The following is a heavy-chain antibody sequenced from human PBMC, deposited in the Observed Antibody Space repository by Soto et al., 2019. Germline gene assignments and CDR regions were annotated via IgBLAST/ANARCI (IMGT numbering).Heavy chain of an antibody. CDR1: GFSFSSIGEG. J-gene: IGHJ6*02. CDR3: VQSRCGGDCLQSYSSHSYYGLDV. D-gene: IGHD2-21*02. CDR2: IYWDDDK. Sequence: QITLKESGPTLVKPTQTLTLTCTFPGFSFSSIGEGVGWIRQPPGKALEWLALIYWDDDKRYSPSLQSRLTITKDTSKNQVVLTLTNMDPVDTATYYCVQSRCGGDCLQSYSSHSYYGLDVWGQGTTVTVSS. V-gene: IGHV2-5*02.